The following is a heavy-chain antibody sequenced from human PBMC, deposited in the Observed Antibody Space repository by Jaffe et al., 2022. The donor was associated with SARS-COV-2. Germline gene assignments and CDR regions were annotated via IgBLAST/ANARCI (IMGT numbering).Heavy chain of an antibody. Sequence: QVQLQESGPGLVKPSETLSLTCTVSGGSVRSSSYYWSWIRQPPGKGLEWIGYIDYSGSTNFNPSLESRVTLSVDSSKNQFSLKLASVTAADTAVYYCARLGRDNAYLPRQYYFDYWGQGTLVTVSS. D-gene: IGHD3-16*01. CDR1: GGSVRSSSYY. V-gene: IGHV4-61*01. CDR3: ARLGRDNAYLPRQYYFDY. J-gene: IGHJ4*02. CDR2: IDYSGST.